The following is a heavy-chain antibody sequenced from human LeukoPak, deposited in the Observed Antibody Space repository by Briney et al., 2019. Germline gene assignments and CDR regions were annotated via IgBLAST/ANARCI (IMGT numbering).Heavy chain of an antibody. V-gene: IGHV1-18*01. D-gene: IGHD3-22*01. Sequence: ASVKVSCKTSGYTFTSYGISWVRQAPGQGLEWMGWISAHNGNTNYAQKLQGRVTMTTDTSTSTAYMELRSLRSDDTAVYYCARDFNGMIVVADDAFDIWGQGTMVTVSS. CDR3: ARDFNGMIVVADDAFDI. J-gene: IGHJ3*02. CDR2: ISAHNGNT. CDR1: GYTFTSYG.